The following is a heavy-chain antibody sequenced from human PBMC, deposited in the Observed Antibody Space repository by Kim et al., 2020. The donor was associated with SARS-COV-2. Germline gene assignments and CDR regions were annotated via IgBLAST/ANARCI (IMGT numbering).Heavy chain of an antibody. CDR2: IYTSGST. CDR3: ARDWDCSGGSCSTDYYSYYGMDD. D-gene: IGHD2-15*01. V-gene: IGHV4-4*07. J-gene: IGHJ6*02. CDR1: GGSISRYY. Sequence: SETLSLTCTVSGGSISRYYWSWIRQPAGKGLEWIGRIYTSGSTNYNPSLKSRVTMSVDTSKNQCSLKLSSVTAADTAVYYCARDWDCSGGSCSTDYYSYYGMDDWGQGTTVTVSS.